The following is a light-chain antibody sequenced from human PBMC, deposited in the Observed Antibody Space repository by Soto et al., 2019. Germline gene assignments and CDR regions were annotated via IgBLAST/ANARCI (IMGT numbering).Light chain of an antibody. CDR3: QQYGTSEII. CDR2: GAS. V-gene: IGKV3-20*01. CDR1: QSVSSSY. J-gene: IGKJ5*01. Sequence: DIVMTQSPDSLAVSPGERATLSFMSSQSVSSSYLAWYQQKPGQAPRLLIYGASSRATGIPDRFSGSGSGTDFTLTISRLEPEDFAVFFCQQYGTSEIIFGQGTRLEIK.